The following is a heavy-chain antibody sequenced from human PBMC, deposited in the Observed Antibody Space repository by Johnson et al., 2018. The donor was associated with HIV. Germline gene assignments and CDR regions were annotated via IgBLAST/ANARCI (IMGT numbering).Heavy chain of an antibody. V-gene: IGHV3-30*04. Sequence: QVQLVESGGGVVRPGGSLRLSCAASGFTFSSYAMHWVRQAPGKGLEWVTFISYDGSKRYYADSVKGRFTISRDNSKNTLYLQMSSLRAEDTALYYCAKGGIATRFFDIWGQGTMVTVSS. CDR2: ISYDGSKR. J-gene: IGHJ3*02. D-gene: IGHD6-6*01. CDR3: AKGGIATRFFDI. CDR1: GFTFSSYA.